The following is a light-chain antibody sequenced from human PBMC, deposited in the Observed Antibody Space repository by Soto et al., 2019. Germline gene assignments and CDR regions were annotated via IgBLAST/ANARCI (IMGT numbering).Light chain of an antibody. V-gene: IGKV1-12*01. J-gene: IGKJ4*01. CDR3: QQANSFPLT. CDR1: QGISNW. Sequence: DIQMTQSPSSVSASVGDRVSITCRASQGISNWLAWYQQKPGRAPKLLIYTGSSLQSGVPSRFSGTGSGTDVTLTISSLQPEDVATYYCQQANSFPLTVGGGTKVEIK. CDR2: TGS.